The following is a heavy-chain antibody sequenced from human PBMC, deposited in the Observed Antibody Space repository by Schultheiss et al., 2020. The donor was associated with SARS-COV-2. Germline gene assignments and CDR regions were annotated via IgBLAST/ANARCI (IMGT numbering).Heavy chain of an antibody. J-gene: IGHJ2*01. CDR3: ARDAASVIPYWYFDL. Sequence: SQTLSLTCAVYGGSFSGYYWSWIRQPPGKGLEWIGEINHSGSTNYNPSLKSRVTISVDTSKNQFSLKLSSVTAADTAVYYCARDAASVIPYWYFDLWGRGTLVTVSS. CDR2: INHSGST. V-gene: IGHV4-34*01. D-gene: IGHD3-16*02. CDR1: GGSFSGYY.